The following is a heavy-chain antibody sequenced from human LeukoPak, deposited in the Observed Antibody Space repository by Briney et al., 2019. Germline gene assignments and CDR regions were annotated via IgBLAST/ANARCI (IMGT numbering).Heavy chain of an antibody. D-gene: IGHD3-3*01. CDR2: IYYSGST. V-gene: IGHV4-39*01. CDR3: ARRTGITIFGVVRNWFDP. Sequence: SETLSLTCTVSGGSISSISYYWGWIRQPPGKGLEWIGSIYYSGSTYYNPSLKSRVTISVDTSKNQFSLKLSSVTAADTAVYYCARRTGITIFGVVRNWFDPWGQGTLVTVSS. CDR1: GGSISSISYY. J-gene: IGHJ5*02.